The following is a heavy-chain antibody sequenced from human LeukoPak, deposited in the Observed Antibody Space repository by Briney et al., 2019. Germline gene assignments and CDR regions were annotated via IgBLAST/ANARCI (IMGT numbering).Heavy chain of an antibody. CDR1: GFTFSDYY. J-gene: IGHJ4*02. CDR3: ARDFTMVRGVIMY. V-gene: IGHV3-11*01. CDR2: ISSSGSTI. D-gene: IGHD3-10*01. Sequence: GGSLRLSYAASGFTFSDYYMSWIRQAPGKGLEWVSYISSSGSTIYYADYVKGRFTISRDNAKNSLYLQMNSLRAEDTAVYYCARDFTMVRGVIMYWGQGTLVTVSS.